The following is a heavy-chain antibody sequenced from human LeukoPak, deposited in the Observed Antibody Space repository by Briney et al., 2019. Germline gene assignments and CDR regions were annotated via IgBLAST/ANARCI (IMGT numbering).Heavy chain of an antibody. CDR3: AKGYGYSYGYPLNFDY. Sequence: GGSLRLSCAASGFTFSSYTMSWVRQAPGKGLEWVSATSGSGGSTYYADSVKGRFTISRDNSKSTLYLQMNSLRADDTAVYYCAKGYGYSYGYPLNFDYWGQGTLVTVSS. CDR2: TSGSGGST. V-gene: IGHV3-23*01. CDR1: GFTFSSYT. J-gene: IGHJ4*02. D-gene: IGHD5-18*01.